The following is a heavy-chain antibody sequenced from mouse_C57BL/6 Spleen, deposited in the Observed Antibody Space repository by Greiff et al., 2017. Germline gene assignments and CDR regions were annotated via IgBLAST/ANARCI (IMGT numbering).Heavy chain of an antibody. CDR3: ARGLYYGSSSWFAY. J-gene: IGHJ3*01. CDR1: GYTFTSYW. V-gene: IGHV1-69*01. CDR2: IDPSDSYT. Sequence: QVQLQQPGAELVMPGASVKLSCKASGYTFTSYWMHWVKQRPGQGLEWIGEIDPSDSYTNYNQKFKGKSTLTVDKSSSTAYMQLSSLTSEDSAVYYCARGLYYGSSSWFAYWGQGTLVTVSA. D-gene: IGHD1-1*01.